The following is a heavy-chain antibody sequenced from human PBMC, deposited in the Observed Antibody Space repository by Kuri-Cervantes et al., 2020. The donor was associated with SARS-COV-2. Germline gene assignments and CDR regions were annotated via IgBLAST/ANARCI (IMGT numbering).Heavy chain of an antibody. CDR3: ARGPMVYAIYSL. V-gene: IGHV4-34*01. CDR1: GGSFSGYY. D-gene: IGHD2-8*01. J-gene: IGHJ2*01. CDR2: INHSGSA. Sequence: SQTLSLTCAVYGGSFSGYYWSWIRQPPGKGLEWIGEINHSGSANYNPSLKSRVTISVDTSKNQFSLKLSSVTAADTAVYYCARGPMVYAIYSLWGRGTLVTVSS.